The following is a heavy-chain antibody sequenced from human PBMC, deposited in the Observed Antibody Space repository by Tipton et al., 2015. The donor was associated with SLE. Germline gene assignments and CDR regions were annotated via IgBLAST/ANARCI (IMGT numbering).Heavy chain of an antibody. CDR1: GGSFSGYY. J-gene: IGHJ6*02. CDR3: AGRPGTGSYMDV. CDR2: INHFGAG. Sequence: TLSLTCAVYGGSFSGYYCSWVRQTPGTGLEWIGEINHFGAGDYNPSLESRVTISVDTPNKLFSLRLRSVTAADTAIYYCAGRPGTGSYMDVWGQGTTVTVSS. V-gene: IGHV4-34*01. D-gene: IGHD3-10*01.